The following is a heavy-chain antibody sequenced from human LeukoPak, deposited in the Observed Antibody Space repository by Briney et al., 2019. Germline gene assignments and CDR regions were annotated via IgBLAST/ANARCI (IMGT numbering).Heavy chain of an antibody. CDR2: INPNSGGT. CDR3: AFLGDIVVVPAEDAFDI. J-gene: IGHJ3*02. Sequence: ASVKVSCKASGYTFTGYYMHWVRQAPGQGLEWMGWINPNSGGTNYAQKFQGRVTMTRDTSISTAYMELSRLRSDDTAVYYCAFLGDIVVVPAEDAFDIWGQGTMVTVSS. V-gene: IGHV1-2*02. CDR1: GYTFTGYY. D-gene: IGHD2-2*01.